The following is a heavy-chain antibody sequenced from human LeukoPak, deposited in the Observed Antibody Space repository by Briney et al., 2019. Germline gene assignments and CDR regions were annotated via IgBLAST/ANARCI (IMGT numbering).Heavy chain of an antibody. Sequence: GGSLRLSCAASGFTFSSYDMHWVRQGTGKGLNWVSAIGIGGTTYYAGFVKGRFTISRENAKNSLHLQMNSLGPGDTAMYYCARERGSGSYGVEAFDIWGQGTMVIVSS. V-gene: IGHV3-13*01. CDR2: IGIGGTT. CDR1: GFTFSSYD. J-gene: IGHJ3*02. D-gene: IGHD1-26*01. CDR3: ARERGSGSYGVEAFDI.